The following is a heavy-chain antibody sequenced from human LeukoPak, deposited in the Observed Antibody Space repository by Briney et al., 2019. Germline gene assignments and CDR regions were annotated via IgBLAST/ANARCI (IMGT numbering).Heavy chain of an antibody. CDR1: GITLSNYG. Sequence: PGGSLRLSCAVSGITLSNYGMSWVRQAPGKGLEWVAGISDSGGRTNYADSVKGWFTISRDNPKNTLYLQMNSLRAEDTAVYFCAKRGVVIRVLLVGFHKEAYYFDSWGQGALVTVSS. D-gene: IGHD3-10*01. CDR3: AKRGVVIRVLLVGFHKEAYYFDS. V-gene: IGHV3-23*01. J-gene: IGHJ4*02. CDR2: ISDSGGRT.